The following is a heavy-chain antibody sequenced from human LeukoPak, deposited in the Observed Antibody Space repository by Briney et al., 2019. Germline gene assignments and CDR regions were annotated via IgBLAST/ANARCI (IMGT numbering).Heavy chain of an antibody. CDR3: ARDTGVLRYFDWLLHNYYYYGMDV. V-gene: IGHV1-18*04. CDR2: ISAYNGNT. J-gene: IGHJ6*04. CDR1: GYTFTSYG. D-gene: IGHD3-9*01. Sequence: ASVKVSCKASGYTFTSYGISWVRQAPGEGLEWMGWISAYNGNTNYEQKLQGRVTMTTDTSTSTAYMELRSLRSDHTAVYCCARDTGVLRYFDWLLHNYYYYGMDVWGKGTTVTVSS.